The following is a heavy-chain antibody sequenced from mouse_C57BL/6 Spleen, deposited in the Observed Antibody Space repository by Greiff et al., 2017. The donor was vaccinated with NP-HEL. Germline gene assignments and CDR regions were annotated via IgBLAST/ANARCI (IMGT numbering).Heavy chain of an antibody. CDR2: INPNNGGT. V-gene: IGHV1-26*01. D-gene: IGHD4-1*02. CDR3: AKGSNWAERGFAY. Sequence: EVQLQQSGPELVKPGASVKISCKASGYTFTDYYMNWVKQSHGKSLEWIGDINPNNGGTSYNQKFKGKATLTVDKSSSTAYMELRSLTSEDSAVCYCAKGSNWAERGFAYWGKGTLVTVSA. CDR1: GYTFTDYY. J-gene: IGHJ3*01.